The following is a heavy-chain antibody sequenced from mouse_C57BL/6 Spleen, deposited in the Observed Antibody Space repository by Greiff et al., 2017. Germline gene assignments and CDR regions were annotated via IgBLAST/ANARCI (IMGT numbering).Heavy chain of an antibody. CDR2: ISNGGGST. Sequence: DVHLVESGGGLVQPGGSLKLSCAASGFTFSDYYMYWVRQTPEKRLEWVAYISNGGGSTYYPDTVKGRFTISRDNAKNTLYLQMSRLKSEDTAMYYCARDDGDYRGQGTTLTVSS. D-gene: IGHD2-12*01. CDR3: ARDDGDY. CDR1: GFTFSDYY. V-gene: IGHV5-12*01. J-gene: IGHJ2*01.